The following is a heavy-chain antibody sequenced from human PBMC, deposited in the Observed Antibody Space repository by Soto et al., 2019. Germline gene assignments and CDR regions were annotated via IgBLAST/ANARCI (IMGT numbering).Heavy chain of an antibody. CDR1: EYTFTGYA. CDR3: ARAVAVAADFDY. D-gene: IGHD6-19*01. CDR2: INAGNGNT. Sequence: ASVKVSCKASEYTFTGYAMHWVRQAPGQRLEWMGWINAGNGNTKYSQKFQGRVTITRDTSASTAYMELSSLRSEDTAVYYCARAVAVAADFDYWGRGPRVTVSS. V-gene: IGHV1-3*01. J-gene: IGHJ4*02.